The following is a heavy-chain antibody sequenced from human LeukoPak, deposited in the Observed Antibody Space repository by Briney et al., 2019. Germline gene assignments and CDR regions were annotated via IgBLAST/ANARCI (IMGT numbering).Heavy chain of an antibody. CDR3: ARIPAWLGAFGYFDV. CDR1: GFTFSDYY. CDR2: IRSGGTTI. Sequence: GGSLRLSCTASGFTFSDYYMTWIRQAPGKGLEWVSYIRSGGTTIYYAGSVKGRFTISRDNAKNSLYLQMNSLRAEDTAVYFCARIPAWLGAFGYFDVWGRGTLVTVSS. V-gene: IGHV3-11*01. J-gene: IGHJ2*01. D-gene: IGHD3-10*01.